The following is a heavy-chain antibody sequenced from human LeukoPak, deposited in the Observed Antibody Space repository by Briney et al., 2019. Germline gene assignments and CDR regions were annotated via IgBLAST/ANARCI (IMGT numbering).Heavy chain of an antibody. J-gene: IGHJ4*02. Sequence: SETLSLTCTVSGDSISINYNWGWIRQPPGKGLEWIGSIFYSGATYYSPSLKSRVTISVDTSKHQFSLKLSSMTAADTAVYYCVRHRQWLLFPDYWGQGTLVTVSS. CDR3: VRHRQWLLFPDY. D-gene: IGHD6-19*01. CDR1: GDSISINYN. CDR2: IFYSGAT. V-gene: IGHV4-39*01.